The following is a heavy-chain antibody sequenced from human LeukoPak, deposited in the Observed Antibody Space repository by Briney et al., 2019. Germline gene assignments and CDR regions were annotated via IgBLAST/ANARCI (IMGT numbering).Heavy chain of an antibody. V-gene: IGHV5-51*01. CDR1: GYSFDTYW. Sequence: GESLKISCKASGYSFDTYWIGWVRQMPGKGLEWMGIIYPDDSDTRYSPSFQGQVTISVDKSITTAYLQWSSLKASDTAMYYCVRHQGGYYYYFDYWGQGTLVTVPS. CDR3: VRHQGGYYYYFDY. CDR2: IYPDDSDT. D-gene: IGHD3-22*01. J-gene: IGHJ4*02.